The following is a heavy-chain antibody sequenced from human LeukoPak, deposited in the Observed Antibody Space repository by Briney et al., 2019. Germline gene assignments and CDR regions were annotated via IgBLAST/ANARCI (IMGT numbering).Heavy chain of an antibody. CDR2: IGGSGRST. CDR1: GFTFSSYG. CDR3: AKGYNYGFGHSVGDYYYYMGV. J-gene: IGHJ6*03. Sequence: GGSLRLSCAASGFTFSSYGMSWVRQAPGKGLEWVSAIGGSGRSTYYADSVKGRFTISRDNSKNTLYLQMNSLRAEDTAVYYCAKGYNYGFGHSVGDYYYYMGVWGKGTTVTISS. V-gene: IGHV3-23*01. D-gene: IGHD5-18*01.